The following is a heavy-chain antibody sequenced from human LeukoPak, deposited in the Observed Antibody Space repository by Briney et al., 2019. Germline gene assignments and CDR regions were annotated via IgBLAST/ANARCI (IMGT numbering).Heavy chain of an antibody. CDR3: ARSITMPLY. D-gene: IGHD3-10*01. CDR2: INYSGST. V-gene: IGHV4-34*01. J-gene: IGHJ4*02. CDR1: GGSFSGYY. Sequence: SETLSLTCAVYGGSFSGYYWSWIRQPPGKGLEWIGEINYSGSTNYNPSLKSRVTISVDTSKNQFSLKLSSVTAADTAVYYCARSITMPLYWGQGTLVTVSS.